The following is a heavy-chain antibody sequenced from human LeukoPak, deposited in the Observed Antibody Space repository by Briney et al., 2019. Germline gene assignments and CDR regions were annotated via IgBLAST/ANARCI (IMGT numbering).Heavy chain of an antibody. CDR1: GYTFTSYD. V-gene: IGHV1-8*03. CDR3: ARMYSSGWYWTGDY. CDR2: MNPNSGNT. D-gene: IGHD6-19*01. Sequence: VASVKVSCKASGYTFTSYDINWVRQATGQGLEWMGWMNPNSGNTGYAQKFQGRVTITRNTSISTAYIELSSLRSEDTAVYYCARMYSSGWYWTGDYWGQGTLVTVSS. J-gene: IGHJ4*02.